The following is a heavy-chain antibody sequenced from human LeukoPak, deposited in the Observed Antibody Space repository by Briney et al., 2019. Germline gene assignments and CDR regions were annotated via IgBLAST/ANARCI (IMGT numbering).Heavy chain of an antibody. J-gene: IGHJ4*02. D-gene: IGHD3-3*01. CDR3: AKGSFSLLRFLEWPTDY. CDR2: ISGSGGST. Sequence: GGSLRLSCAASGFTFSSYAMSWVRQAPGKGLEWVSAISGSGGSTYYADSVKGRFTIARDNSKNTLYLQMNSLRVEDTAVYYCAKGSFSLLRFLEWPTDYWGQGTLVTVSS. CDR1: GFTFSSYA. V-gene: IGHV3-23*01.